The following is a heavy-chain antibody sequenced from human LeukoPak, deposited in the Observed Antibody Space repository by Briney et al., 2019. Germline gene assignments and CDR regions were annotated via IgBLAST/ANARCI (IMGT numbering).Heavy chain of an antibody. Sequence: SETLSLTCTVSGGSISSGGYYWSWTRQHPGKGLEWFRYIYYSGSTYYNPSLKSRVTISVDTSKNQFSLKLSSVTAADTAVYYCAREVDYYGSGGYGDVWGKGTTVTVSS. D-gene: IGHD3-10*01. J-gene: IGHJ6*04. CDR2: IYYSGST. CDR3: AREVDYYGSGGYGDV. CDR1: GGSISSGGYY. V-gene: IGHV4-31*03.